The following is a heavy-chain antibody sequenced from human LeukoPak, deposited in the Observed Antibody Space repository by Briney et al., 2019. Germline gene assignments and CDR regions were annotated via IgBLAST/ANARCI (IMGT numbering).Heavy chain of an antibody. D-gene: IGHD6-19*01. Sequence: SETLSLTCTVSGGSISSSSYYWGWIRQPPGKGLEWIGSIYYSGSPYYNPSLKSRVTISVDTSKKQFSLKLSSVTAADTAVYYCARIVGVAGTRWFDPWGQGTLVTVSS. CDR3: ARIVGVAGTRWFDP. CDR2: IYYSGSP. CDR1: GGSISSSSYY. V-gene: IGHV4-39*01. J-gene: IGHJ5*02.